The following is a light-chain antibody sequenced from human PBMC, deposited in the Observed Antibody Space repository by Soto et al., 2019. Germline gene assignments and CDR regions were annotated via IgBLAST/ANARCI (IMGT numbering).Light chain of an antibody. V-gene: IGKV3D-20*02. Sequence: EIVLTQSPGTLSLSPGEGATLSCRASQSVTSNYLAWYQQKPGQAPRLLIYGASSRATGVPVRFSGSGSGTDFTLTINNLEPEDFAVYYCQQRSDWPLTFGGGTKVDIK. J-gene: IGKJ4*01. CDR1: QSVTSNY. CDR2: GAS. CDR3: QQRSDWPLT.